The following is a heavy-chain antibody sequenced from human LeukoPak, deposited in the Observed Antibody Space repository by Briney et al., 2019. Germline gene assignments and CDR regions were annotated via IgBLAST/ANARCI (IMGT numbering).Heavy chain of an antibody. CDR2: INPNSGGA. J-gene: IGHJ4*02. CDR3: ARVADSGWYVDY. D-gene: IGHD6-19*01. Sequence: ASVKVSCKASGYIFTGYYMHWVRQAPGQGLAWMGWINPNSGGATYAQKFQGRVTMTRDTSITTASVELSRLRSDDTAVYYCARVADSGWYVDYWGQGTLVTVSS. V-gene: IGHV1-2*02. CDR1: GYIFTGYY.